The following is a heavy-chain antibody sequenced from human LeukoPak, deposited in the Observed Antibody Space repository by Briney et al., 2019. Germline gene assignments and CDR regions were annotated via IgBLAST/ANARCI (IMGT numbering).Heavy chain of an antibody. V-gene: IGHV3-30-3*01. CDR2: ISYDESYR. CDR3: ARVQWELLYPDY. CDR1: GFTFSSYA. D-gene: IGHD1-26*01. Sequence: GGSLRLSCAASGFTFSSYAMHWVRQAPGKGLEWVALISYDESYRYYADSVKGRFTISRDNSKNTLYLQMNSLRADDMAVYYCARVQWELLYPDYWGQGTLVTVSS. J-gene: IGHJ4*02.